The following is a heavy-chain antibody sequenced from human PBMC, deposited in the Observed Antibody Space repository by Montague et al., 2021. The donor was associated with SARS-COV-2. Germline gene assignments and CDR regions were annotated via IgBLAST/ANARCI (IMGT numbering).Heavy chain of an antibody. D-gene: IGHD2-21*01. CDR2: ICYTGST. Sequence: SETLSLTCAVSGGSTSGYYWTWIRQSPGKGLQWIGYICYTGSTNFNPSLKSRVSMSVDTSKNQFSLKLSAVTAADTALYYCARAQNLFLIAHRVNYFDLWGLGAPVTVSS. CDR1: GGSTSGYY. V-gene: IGHV4-59*01. CDR3: ARAQNLFLIAHRVNYFDL. J-gene: IGHJ4*02.